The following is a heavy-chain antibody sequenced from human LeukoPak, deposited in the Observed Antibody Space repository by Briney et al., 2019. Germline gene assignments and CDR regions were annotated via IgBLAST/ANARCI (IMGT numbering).Heavy chain of an antibody. V-gene: IGHV3-21*01. CDR1: GFTFSSYA. Sequence: GGSLRLSCAASGFTFSSYAMHWVRQAPGKGLEWVSSISSSSSYIYYADSVKGRFTISRDNAKNSLYLQMNSLRAEDTAVYYCAREGVPSQPVRFLEWLPASLNYWGQGTLVTVSS. CDR2: ISSSSSYI. CDR3: AREGVPSQPVRFLEWLPASLNY. D-gene: IGHD3-3*01. J-gene: IGHJ4*02.